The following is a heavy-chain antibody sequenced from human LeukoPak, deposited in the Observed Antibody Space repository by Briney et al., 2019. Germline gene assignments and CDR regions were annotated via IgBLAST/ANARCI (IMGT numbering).Heavy chain of an antibody. CDR1: GVSITTSY. CDR3: ERGYYDSSGYSNTFDI. Sequence: SETLSLTCSVSGVSITTSYWSWIRQPPGKGLEWIGFIHYSGSTNYNPSLKSRATISADTSNNQFSLKVTSVTAADTAVYYCERGYYDSSGYSNTFDIWGQGTTVTVST. CDR2: IHYSGST. J-gene: IGHJ3*02. D-gene: IGHD3-22*01. V-gene: IGHV4-59*01.